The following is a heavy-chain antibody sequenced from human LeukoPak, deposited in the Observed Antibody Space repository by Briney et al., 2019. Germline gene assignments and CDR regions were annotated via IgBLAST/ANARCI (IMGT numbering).Heavy chain of an antibody. CDR3: ARGRAATPFDY. D-gene: IGHD2-15*01. J-gene: IGHJ4*02. V-gene: IGHV4-59*01. CDR1: GGSISSYY. CDR2: IYYSGST. Sequence: SETLSFTCTVSGGSISSYYWSWIRQPPGKGLEWIGYIYYSGSTNYNPSLKSRVTISVDTSKNQFSLKLSSVTAADTAVYYCARGRAATPFDYWGQGALVTVSS.